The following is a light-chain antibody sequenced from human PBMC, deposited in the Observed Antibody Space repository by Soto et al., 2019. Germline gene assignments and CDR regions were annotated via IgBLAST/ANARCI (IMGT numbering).Light chain of an antibody. J-gene: IGKJ1*01. CDR3: QQYNNWPWT. V-gene: IGKV3-15*01. Sequence: EIVMTQSPGTLSLSPGERATLSCRASQSISSRYLAWYQQKPGQAPRLLIYDASTRATGIPARFSGSGSGAEFTLTISSLQSEDFALYYCQQYNNWPWTFGQGTKVDI. CDR2: DAS. CDR1: QSISSRY.